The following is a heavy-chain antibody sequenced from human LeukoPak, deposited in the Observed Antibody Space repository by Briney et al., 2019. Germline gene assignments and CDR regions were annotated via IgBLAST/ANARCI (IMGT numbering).Heavy chain of an antibody. CDR1: GYTFTSYG. J-gene: IGHJ6*02. CDR2: ISAYNGNT. V-gene: IGHV1-18*01. D-gene: IGHD5-18*01. CDR3: AREGAVRTVLTAMVTNYYYGMDV. Sequence: ASVKVSCKASGYTFTSYGISWVRQAPGQGLEWMGWISAYNGNTNYAQKLQGRVTMTTDTSTSTAYMELRSLRSDDTAVYYCAREGAVRTVLTAMVTNYYYGMDVWGQGTMVTVSS.